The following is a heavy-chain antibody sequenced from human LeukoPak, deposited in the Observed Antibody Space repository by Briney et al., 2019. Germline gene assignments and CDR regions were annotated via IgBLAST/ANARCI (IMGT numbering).Heavy chain of an antibody. V-gene: IGHV3-7*03. D-gene: IGHD3/OR15-3a*01. CDR1: GFTFSSYW. J-gene: IGHJ4*02. Sequence: GGSLRLSCAASGFTFSSYWMSWVRQAPGKGLEWVANIKQDGSEKYYVDSVKGRFTISRDNSKNTVYLQMDSLRAEDTAVYYCAREPGTDYRKYYFDYWGQGTLVTVSS. CDR2: IKQDGSEK. CDR3: AREPGTDYRKYYFDY.